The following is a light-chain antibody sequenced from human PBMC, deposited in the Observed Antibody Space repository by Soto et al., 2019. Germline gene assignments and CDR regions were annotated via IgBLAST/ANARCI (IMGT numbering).Light chain of an antibody. J-gene: IGKJ2*01. V-gene: IGKV1-39*01. CDR2: AAS. CDR3: HQSYGTPNT. CDR1: QSIASY. Sequence: DIQMTQSPSSLSASVGDRVSITCRASQSIASYLNWYQQKPGKAPKLLIFAASNLQSGVPSRFSGSGSGTDFTLTINYLQPEDFATYYCHQSYGTPNTFVQGTKVEIK.